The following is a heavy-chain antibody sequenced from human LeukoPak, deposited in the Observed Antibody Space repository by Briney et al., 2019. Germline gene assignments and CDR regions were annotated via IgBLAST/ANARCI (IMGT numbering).Heavy chain of an antibody. D-gene: IGHD5-24*01. CDR3: ARGEMATITGGFDY. CDR2: ISGSGGST. Sequence: GGSLRLSCAASGFTFSSYAMSWVRQAPGKGLEWVSAISGSGGSTYYADSVKGRFTISRDNSKNTLYLQMNSLRAEDTAVYYCARGEMATITGGFDYWGQGTLVTVSS. J-gene: IGHJ4*02. CDR1: GFTFSSYA. V-gene: IGHV3-23*01.